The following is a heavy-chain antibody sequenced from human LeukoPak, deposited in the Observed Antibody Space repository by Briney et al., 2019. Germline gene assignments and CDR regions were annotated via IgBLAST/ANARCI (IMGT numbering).Heavy chain of an antibody. V-gene: IGHV3-23*01. CDR3: AKASGSGWYWYFDL. Sequence: PGGSLRLSCAASGFTFSRNAMSWVRQAPGKGLEWVSAISSGSGGSTNYADSVKGRFTISRDNSKNTLYLQMNSLRAEDTAVYYCAKASGSGWYWYFDLWGRGTLVTVSS. J-gene: IGHJ2*01. D-gene: IGHD6-19*01. CDR1: GFTFSRNA. CDR2: ISSGSGGST.